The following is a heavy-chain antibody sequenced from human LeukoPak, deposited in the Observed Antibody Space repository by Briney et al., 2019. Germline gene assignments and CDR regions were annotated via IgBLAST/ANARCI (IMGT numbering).Heavy chain of an antibody. CDR3: ARQGGSYYNWFDP. CDR1: GGSLSGYY. J-gene: IGHJ5*02. D-gene: IGHD1-26*01. V-gene: IGHV4-39*01. CDR2: IYYSGST. Sequence: SETLSLTCAVYGGSLSGYYWGWIRQPPGKGLEWIGSIYYSGSTYYNPSLKSRVTISVDTSKNQFSLKLSSETAADTAVYYCARQGGSYYNWFDPWGQGTLVNVSS.